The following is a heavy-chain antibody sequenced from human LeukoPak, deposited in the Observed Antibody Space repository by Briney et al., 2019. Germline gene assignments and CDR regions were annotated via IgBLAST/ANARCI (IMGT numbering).Heavy chain of an antibody. CDR2: INPSGGST. CDR1: GHTFTSYY. D-gene: IGHD3-22*01. CDR3: ASNYYDSSGYITPFDY. Sequence: ASVKVSCKASGHTFTSYYMHWVRQAPGQGLEWMGIINPSGGSTSHAQKFQGRVTMTRDTSTSTVYMELSSLRSEDTAVYYCASNYYDSSGYITPFDYWGQGTLVTVSS. J-gene: IGHJ4*02. V-gene: IGHV1-46*01.